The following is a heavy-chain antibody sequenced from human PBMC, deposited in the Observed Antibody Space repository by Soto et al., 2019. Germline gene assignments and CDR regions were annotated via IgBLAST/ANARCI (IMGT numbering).Heavy chain of an antibody. D-gene: IGHD2-15*01. V-gene: IGHV4-34*01. Sequence: QVQLQQWGAGLLKPSETLSLTCAVYGGSFSGYYWSWIRQPPGKGLEWIGEIKHSGSTNYNPSLKSRVTISVDTSKHQFSLKLSSVTAADTAVYYCARGWGYCSGGSCYKDYYYYMDVWGKGTTVTVSS. CDR2: IKHSGST. J-gene: IGHJ6*03. CDR1: GGSFSGYY. CDR3: ARGWGYCSGGSCYKDYYYYMDV.